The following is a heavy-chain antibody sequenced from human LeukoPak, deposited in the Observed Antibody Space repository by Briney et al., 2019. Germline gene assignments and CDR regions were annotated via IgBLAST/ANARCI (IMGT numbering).Heavy chain of an antibody. CDR1: GFTFDDYA. CDR2: ISASGGVT. CDR3: ANIRSGD. D-gene: IGHD3-3*01. V-gene: IGHV3-23*01. J-gene: IGHJ4*02. Sequence: GGSLRLSCAASGFTFDDYAMHWVRQAPGKGLEWVSGISASGGVTYYADSVKGRFTISRDNPKNTLYLQMNSLRAEDTAVYYCANIRSGDWGQGTLVTVSS.